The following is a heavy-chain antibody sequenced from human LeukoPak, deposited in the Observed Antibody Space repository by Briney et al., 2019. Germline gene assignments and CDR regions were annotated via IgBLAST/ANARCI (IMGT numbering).Heavy chain of an antibody. V-gene: IGHV1-18*01. D-gene: IGHD6-13*01. CDR1: DDTFASYG. Sequence: ASVKVSCKSSDDTFASYGISWVRQAPGQGLEWLGWISPFNGKTNYAQKFQGRVTITIDTSTSAAYMELRSLKYDDTAVYYCARVKAAAGSGAFDIWGQGTMVTVSS. J-gene: IGHJ3*02. CDR2: ISPFNGKT. CDR3: ARVKAAAGSGAFDI.